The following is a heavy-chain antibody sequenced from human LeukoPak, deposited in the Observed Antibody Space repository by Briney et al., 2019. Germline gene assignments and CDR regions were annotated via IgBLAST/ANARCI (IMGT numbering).Heavy chain of an antibody. D-gene: IGHD6-19*01. Sequence: GASVKVSCKASGYTFTSYYMHWVRQAPGQGLEWMGIINPSGGSTSYAQKFQGRVTMTRDTSTSTVYMELSSLRSEDTAVYYCARVRDSSGWIRPAYYYYGMDVWGQGTTVTVSS. J-gene: IGHJ6*02. V-gene: IGHV1-46*01. CDR1: GYTFTSYY. CDR3: ARVRDSSGWIRPAYYYYGMDV. CDR2: INPSGGST.